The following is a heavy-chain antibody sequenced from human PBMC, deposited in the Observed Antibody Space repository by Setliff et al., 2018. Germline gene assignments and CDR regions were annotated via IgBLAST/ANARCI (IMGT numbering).Heavy chain of an antibody. V-gene: IGHV4-39*02. CDR1: GGSVSSSSYY. J-gene: IGHJ5*01. CDR2: IYYSGTT. D-gene: IGHD4-4*01. CDR3: AGRDYSGGDS. Sequence: ASETLSLTCTVSGGSVSSSSYYWGWIRQPPGKGLEWIGTIYYSGTTYYSPSLKSRVTISADTSNNSFSLNLFSVTAADTAVYYCAGRDYSGGDSWGHGTLVTVSS.